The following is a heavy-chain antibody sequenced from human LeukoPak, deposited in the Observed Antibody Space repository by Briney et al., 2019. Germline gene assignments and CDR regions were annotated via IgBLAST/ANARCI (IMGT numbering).Heavy chain of an antibody. Sequence: ASVKVSCKASGYTFTSYYMHWVRQAPGQGLEWMGIINPSGGSTSYAQKFQGRVTMTRDMSTSTVYMELSSLRSEDTAVYYCARGEPTNGYKSKPFDYWGQGTLVTVSS. CDR1: GYTFTSYY. V-gene: IGHV1-46*01. CDR2: INPSGGST. J-gene: IGHJ4*02. CDR3: ARGEPTNGYKSKPFDY. D-gene: IGHD5-24*01.